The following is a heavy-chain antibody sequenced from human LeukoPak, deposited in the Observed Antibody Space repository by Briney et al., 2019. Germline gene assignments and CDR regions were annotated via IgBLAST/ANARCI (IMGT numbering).Heavy chain of an antibody. CDR3: ARHNRGSVTPLYYYYYYMDV. V-gene: IGHV4-59*08. CDR2: IYYSGRT. CDR1: GGSISSYY. D-gene: IGHD2-8*02. Sequence: SETLSLTCSVSGGSISSYYWSWIRQPPGRGLEWIGYIYYSGRTSYNPSLKSRVTISVDTSKNQFSLKLSSVTAADTAVYSCARHNRGSVTPLYYYYYYMDVWGKGTTVTISS. J-gene: IGHJ6*03.